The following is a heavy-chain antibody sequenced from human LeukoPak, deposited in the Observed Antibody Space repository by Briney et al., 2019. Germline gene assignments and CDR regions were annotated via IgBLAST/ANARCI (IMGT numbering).Heavy chain of an antibody. V-gene: IGHV3-33*01. D-gene: IGHD3-3*01. CDR2: IWYDGSNK. Sequence: GGSLRLSCAASGFNFSNYGMHWVRQPPGKGLEWVAVIWYDGSNKYYADSVKGRFTISRDNSKDTLYVQMNSLRAEDTAVYYCARALDFWSGYCMDVWGQGTTVTVSS. J-gene: IGHJ6*02. CDR1: GFNFSNYG. CDR3: ARALDFWSGYCMDV.